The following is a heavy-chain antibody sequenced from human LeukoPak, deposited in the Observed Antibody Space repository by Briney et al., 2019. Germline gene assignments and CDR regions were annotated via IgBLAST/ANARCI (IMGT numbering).Heavy chain of an antibody. Sequence: GGSLRLSCAASGFTFSSYSMNRVRQAPGKGLEWVSYISSSSSTINYADSVKGRFTISRDNVKNSLYLQMNSLRAEDTAVYYCAREGRMVHWAFDIWGQGTMVTVSS. J-gene: IGHJ3*02. CDR1: GFTFSSYS. V-gene: IGHV3-48*01. D-gene: IGHD1-1*01. CDR3: AREGRMVHWAFDI. CDR2: ISSSSSTI.